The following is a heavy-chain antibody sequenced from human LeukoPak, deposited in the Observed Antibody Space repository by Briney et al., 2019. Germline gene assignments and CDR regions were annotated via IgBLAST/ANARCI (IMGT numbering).Heavy chain of an antibody. V-gene: IGHV1-18*01. CDR3: ARAVGTSSYDAFDI. J-gene: IGHJ3*02. CDR1: GYTFTSYG. CDR2: ISTYNGNT. D-gene: IGHD2-2*01. Sequence: ASVKVSCKASGYTFTSYGISWVRQAPGQGLEWMGWISTYNGNTNYAQKLQGRVTMSTDTSTSTAYMELRSLRSDDTAVYYCARAVGTSSYDAFDIWGQGTMVTVSS.